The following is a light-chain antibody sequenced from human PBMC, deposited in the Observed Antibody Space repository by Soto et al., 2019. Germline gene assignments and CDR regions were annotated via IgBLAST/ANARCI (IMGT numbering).Light chain of an antibody. J-gene: IGLJ2*01. Sequence: QSALTQPASVSGSPGQSITISCTGTSSDVGGYNYVSWYQQHPGKAPKLMIYDVSNRPSGVSNRFSGSKSGNTASLTISGXXXXXXADYYCSSYTSSSTVVFGGGTKVTVL. CDR1: SSDVGGYNY. CDR2: DVS. V-gene: IGLV2-14*01. CDR3: SSYTSSSTVV.